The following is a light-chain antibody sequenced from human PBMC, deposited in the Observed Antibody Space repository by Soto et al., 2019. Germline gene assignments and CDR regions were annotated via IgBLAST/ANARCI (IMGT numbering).Light chain of an antibody. Sequence: EIVMTQSPATLSVSPGERATLSCRASQSVSSSLAWYQQKPGQAPRLLIYGASTRATGIPARFSGSGSETEFPLTISSLQSEDSAVYYCQQYNNWWTFGQGTKVEIK. J-gene: IGKJ1*01. CDR2: GAS. V-gene: IGKV3-15*01. CDR3: QQYNNWWT. CDR1: QSVSSS.